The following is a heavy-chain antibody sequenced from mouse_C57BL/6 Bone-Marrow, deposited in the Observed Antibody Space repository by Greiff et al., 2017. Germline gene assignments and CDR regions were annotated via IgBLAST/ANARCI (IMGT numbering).Heavy chain of an antibody. Sequence: EVMLVESGGGLVQPGGSLKLSCAASGFTFSDYGMAWVRQAPRKGPEWVAFISNLAYSIYYADTVTGRFTIPRENAKNTLYLEMSSLRSEDTAMYYCARRGGDYDAMDYWGQGTSVTVSS. CDR2: ISNLAYSI. CDR3: ARRGGDYDAMDY. J-gene: IGHJ4*01. V-gene: IGHV5-15*01. CDR1: GFTFSDYG. D-gene: IGHD1-1*02.